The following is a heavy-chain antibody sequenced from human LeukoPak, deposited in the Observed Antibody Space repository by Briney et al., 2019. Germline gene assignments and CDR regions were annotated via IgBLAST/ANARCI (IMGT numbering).Heavy chain of an antibody. CDR3: ARDKSMVRGVTTGNWFDP. Sequence: KASETLSLTCTVSGGSISSGSYYWSWIRQPAGKGLEWIGRIYTSGSTNYNPSLKSRVTMSVDTSKNQFSLKLSSVTAADTAVYYCARDKSMVRGVTTGNWFDPWGQGTLVTVSS. V-gene: IGHV4-61*02. CDR1: GGSISSGSYY. CDR2: IYTSGST. J-gene: IGHJ5*02. D-gene: IGHD3-10*01.